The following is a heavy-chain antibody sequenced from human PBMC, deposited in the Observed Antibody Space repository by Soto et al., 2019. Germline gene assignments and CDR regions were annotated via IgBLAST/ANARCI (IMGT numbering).Heavy chain of an antibody. CDR3: ARELEKLVPERNYYYGMDV. V-gene: IGHV1-2*02. D-gene: IGHD6-6*01. CDR1: GYTFTGYY. Sequence: ASVKVSCKASGYTFTGYYMHWVRQAPGQGLEWMGWINPNSGGTNYAQKFQGRVTMTRDTSISTAYMELSRLRSDDTAVSYCARELEKLVPERNYYYGMDVWGQGTTVTVSS. CDR2: INPNSGGT. J-gene: IGHJ6*02.